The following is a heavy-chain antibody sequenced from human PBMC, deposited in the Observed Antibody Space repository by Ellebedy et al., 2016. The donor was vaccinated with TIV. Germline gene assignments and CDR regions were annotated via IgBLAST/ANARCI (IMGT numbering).Heavy chain of an antibody. CDR1: GGSINSYY. V-gene: IGHV4-59*01. CDR3: ARGDPIFDS. Sequence: MPSETLSLTCTVSGGSINSYYWTWIRQSSGKGLEWIGNIYYSGSTNYNPSLKSRVTISIDTSRTHFSLKLNSLTAADTAVYFCARGDPIFDSWGQGTLVTVSS. CDR2: IYYSGST. D-gene: IGHD3-16*01. J-gene: IGHJ4*02.